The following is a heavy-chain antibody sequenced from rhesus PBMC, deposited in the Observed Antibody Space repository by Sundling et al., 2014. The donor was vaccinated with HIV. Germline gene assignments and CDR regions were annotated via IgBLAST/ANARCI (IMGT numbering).Heavy chain of an antibody. D-gene: IGHD2-21*01. CDR2: IGGDSSYT. CDR3: ARAVGCIGSGCQQNYGLNS. CDR1: GFTFSGYE. Sequence: EVQLAESGGGLVQPGGSLRLSCAASGFTFSGYEMHWVRQAPGKGLESVSVIGGDSSYTHYADSVKGRFTISRDNAKNSLSLQMNSLRAEDTAVYYCARAVGCIGSGCQQNYGLNSWGQGVVVTVSS. V-gene: IGHV3-115*02. J-gene: IGHJ6*01.